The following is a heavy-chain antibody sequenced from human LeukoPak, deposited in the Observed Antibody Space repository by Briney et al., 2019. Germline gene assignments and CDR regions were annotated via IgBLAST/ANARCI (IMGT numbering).Heavy chain of an antibody. V-gene: IGHV4-59*01. CDR1: GGSISSYY. Sequence: SETLSLTCTVSGGSISSYYWSWIRQPPGKGLEWIGYIYYSGSTNYNPSLKSRVTISVDTSKNQFSLKLSSVTAADTAVYYCARPADYYDSTGEAFDIWGQGTMVTVSS. CDR2: IYYSGST. J-gene: IGHJ3*02. D-gene: IGHD3-22*01. CDR3: ARPADYYDSTGEAFDI.